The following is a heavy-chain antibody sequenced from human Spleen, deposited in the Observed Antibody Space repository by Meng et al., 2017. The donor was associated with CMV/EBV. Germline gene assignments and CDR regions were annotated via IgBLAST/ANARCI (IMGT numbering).Heavy chain of an antibody. V-gene: IGHV4-30-4*08. D-gene: IGHD3/OR15-3a*01. CDR2: IYYSGST. Sequence: SETLSLTCTVSGDSISSSDYYWNWIRQSPGRGLEWIGNIYYSGSTYYSPSLKSRVIISVDTSKNKFSLKLSSVTAADTAVYYCAREAVFGLGYYGMDVWGQGTTVTVSS. J-gene: IGHJ6*02. CDR1: GDSISSSDYY. CDR3: AREAVFGLGYYGMDV.